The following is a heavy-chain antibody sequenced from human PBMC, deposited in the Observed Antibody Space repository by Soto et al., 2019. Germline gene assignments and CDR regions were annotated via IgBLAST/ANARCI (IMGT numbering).Heavy chain of an antibody. J-gene: IGHJ4*02. CDR3: ARDHRWAFDY. Sequence: EVQLVESGGGLVQPGGYLRLSCVASGFTFDRYAMNWVRQAPGKGLEWLSWISPDSATVAYSDSVTGRFTMSGDDAKNLLNLPMNSLKDEDTVVYYCARDHRWAFDYWGQGTRVTVTS. CDR2: ISPDSATV. CDR1: GFTFDRYA. D-gene: IGHD3-16*01. V-gene: IGHV3-48*02.